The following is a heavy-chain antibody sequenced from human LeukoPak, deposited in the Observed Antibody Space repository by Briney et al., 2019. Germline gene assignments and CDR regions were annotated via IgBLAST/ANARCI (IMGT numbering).Heavy chain of an antibody. Sequence: ASVKVSCKASGYRFTGHYIHWVRQAPGQGLEWMGWMNPNSGNTGYAQKFQGRVTMTRNTSISTAYMELSSLRSEDTAVYYCARGAAGGDFDYWGQGTLVTVSS. CDR1: GYRFTGHY. D-gene: IGHD6-13*01. CDR2: MNPNSGNT. CDR3: ARGAAGGDFDY. J-gene: IGHJ4*02. V-gene: IGHV1-8*02.